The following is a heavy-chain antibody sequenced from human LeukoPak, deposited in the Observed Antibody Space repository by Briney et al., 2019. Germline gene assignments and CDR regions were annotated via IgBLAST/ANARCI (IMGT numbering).Heavy chain of an antibody. Sequence: SQTLSLTCTVSGDSIRSGSYYCTWIRQPAGKGLEWIGHIYSSGSTNYNPPLKSRVTISVDTSKNQFSLKLSSVTAADTAVYYCARAHNYENDPISEDWGQGTLVTVSS. J-gene: IGHJ4*02. V-gene: IGHV4-61*09. CDR3: ARAHNYENDPISED. D-gene: IGHD3-16*01. CDR2: IYSSGST. CDR1: GDSIRSGSYY.